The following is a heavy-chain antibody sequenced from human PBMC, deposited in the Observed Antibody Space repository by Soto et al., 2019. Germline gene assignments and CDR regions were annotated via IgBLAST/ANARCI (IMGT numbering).Heavy chain of an antibody. Sequence: SETLSLTCAAYGGSFSGYYWSLIRQPPGKGLEWIGYIYYSGSTNYNPSLKSRVTISVDTSKNQFSLKLSSVTAADTAVYYCASYRIAAAGYFDYWGQGTLVTVSS. V-gene: IGHV4-59*08. CDR1: GGSFSGYY. D-gene: IGHD6-13*01. CDR2: IYYSGST. CDR3: ASYRIAAAGYFDY. J-gene: IGHJ4*02.